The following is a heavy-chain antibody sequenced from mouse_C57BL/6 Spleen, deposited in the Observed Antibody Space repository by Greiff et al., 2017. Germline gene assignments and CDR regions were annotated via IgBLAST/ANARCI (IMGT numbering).Heavy chain of an antibody. CDR3: ARNGPYYYAMDY. V-gene: IGHV2-2*01. Sequence: VKLEESGPGLVQPSQSLSITCTVSGFSLPSYGVHWVRQSPGKGLEWLGVIWSGGSTDYNAAFISRLSISKDNSKSQVFFKMNSLQADDTAIYYCARNGPYYYAMDYWGQGTSVTVSS. CDR2: IWSGGST. J-gene: IGHJ4*01. CDR1: GFSLPSYG.